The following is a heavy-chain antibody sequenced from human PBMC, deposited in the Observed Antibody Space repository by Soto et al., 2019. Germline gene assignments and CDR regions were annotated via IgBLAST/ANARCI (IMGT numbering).Heavy chain of an antibody. CDR1: GFTFSSYS. V-gene: IGHV3-23*01. CDR2: ISGSGANT. Sequence: GGSLRLSCAASGFTFSSYSMTWVRQTPGKGLEWVSSISGSGANTYYADSVKGRFSISRDNSKNTLYLQMNSLRAEDTAVYYCAREGAYTPHFDYWGQGALVTVSS. D-gene: IGHD3-16*01. CDR3: AREGAYTPHFDY. J-gene: IGHJ4*02.